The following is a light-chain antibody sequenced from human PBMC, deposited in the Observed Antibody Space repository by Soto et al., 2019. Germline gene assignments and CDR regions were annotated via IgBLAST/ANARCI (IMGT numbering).Light chain of an antibody. J-gene: IGLJ2*01. CDR3: SSSRSSSIVL. CDR1: SGDVDNYNY. V-gene: IGLV2-14*03. Sequence: QSALTQPASVSGSPGQSITISCTGTSGDVDNYNYISWYQQHPGKVPKLIIYAVSNRPSGVSHRFSGSKSGNTASLTISGLQADDEADYYCSSSRSSSIVLCGGGTKLTVL. CDR2: AVS.